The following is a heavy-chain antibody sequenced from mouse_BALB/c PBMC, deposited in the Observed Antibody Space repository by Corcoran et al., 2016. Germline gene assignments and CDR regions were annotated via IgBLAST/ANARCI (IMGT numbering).Heavy chain of an antibody. Sequence: QIQLVQSGPELKKPGETVKISCKASGYTLTNCGMNWVKQAPGKGLKWMGWINTYTGEPTYADDFKGRFAFSLETSASTAYLQINNLKNEDTATYFCASDPSWFAYWGQGTLVTVSA. CDR3: ASDPSWFAY. CDR2: INTYTGEP. J-gene: IGHJ3*01. V-gene: IGHV9-3-1*01. CDR1: GYTLTNCG.